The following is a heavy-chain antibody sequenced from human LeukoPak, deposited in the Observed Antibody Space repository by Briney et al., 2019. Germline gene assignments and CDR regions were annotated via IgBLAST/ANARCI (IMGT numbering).Heavy chain of an antibody. V-gene: IGHV4-39*07. Sequence: PSETLSLTCTVSGGSISSSSYYWGWIRQPPGKGLEWIGSIYYSGSTYYNPSLKSRVTISVDTSKNQFSLKLSSVTAADTAVYYCARDRGGSYLAYFDYWGQGTLVTVSS. CDR2: IYYSGST. CDR3: ARDRGGSYLAYFDY. D-gene: IGHD1-26*01. J-gene: IGHJ4*02. CDR1: GGSISSSSYY.